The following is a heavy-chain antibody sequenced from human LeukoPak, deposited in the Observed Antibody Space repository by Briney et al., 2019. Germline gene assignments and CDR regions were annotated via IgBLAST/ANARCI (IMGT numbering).Heavy chain of an antibody. CDR3: ARTSPHSGWYYFDY. V-gene: IGHV3-11*04. CDR2: ISSRSSTI. CDR1: GFTFSDYY. Sequence: GGSLRLSCAASGFTFSDYYMSWIRQAPGKGLEWVSYISSRSSTIYYGDSVKGRFTISRDNAKNSLHLQMNSLRAEDTAVYYCARTSPHSGWYYFDYWGQGTLVTVSS. J-gene: IGHJ4*02. D-gene: IGHD6-19*01.